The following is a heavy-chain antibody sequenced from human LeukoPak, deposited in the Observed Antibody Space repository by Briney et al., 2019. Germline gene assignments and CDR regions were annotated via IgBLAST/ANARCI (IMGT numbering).Heavy chain of an antibody. V-gene: IGHV3-23*01. CDR3: VREQWLIGYHFDS. Sequence: QPGGSLRLSCAASGFAFSSYAMSWVRQAPGKGLEWVSAIDSSGDNTYYADPVKGRFTISRDNSKNTLYLQMNSLRAEDTAIYYCVREQWLIGYHFDSWGQGTLVTVSS. J-gene: IGHJ4*02. CDR2: IDSSGDNT. D-gene: IGHD6-19*01. CDR1: GFAFSSYA.